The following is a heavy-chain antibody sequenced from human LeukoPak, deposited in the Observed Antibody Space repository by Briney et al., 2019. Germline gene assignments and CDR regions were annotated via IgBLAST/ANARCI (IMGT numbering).Heavy chain of an antibody. V-gene: IGHV6-1*01. J-gene: IGHJ3*02. CDR3: ARVHDIPIKRAFDI. Sequence: SQTLSLTCAISGDSVSSNSAAWNWIRQSPSRGLEWLGRTYYRSKWYNDYAVSVKSRITINPDTSKNHFSLQLNSVTPEDTAVYYCARVHDIPIKRAFDIWGQGTMVTVSS. D-gene: IGHD3-9*01. CDR1: GDSVSSNSAA. CDR2: TYYRSKWYN.